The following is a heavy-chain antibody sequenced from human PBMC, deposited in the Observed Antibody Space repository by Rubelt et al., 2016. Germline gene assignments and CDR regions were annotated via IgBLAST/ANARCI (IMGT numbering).Heavy chain of an antibody. CDR2: IKQDGSEK. CDR1: GFTFSSYS. Sequence: GESGGGLVQPGGSLRLSCAASGFTFSSYSMNWVRQAPGKGLEWVANIKQDGSEKYYVDSVKGRFTISRDNTKNSLYLQMNSLRAEDTAVYYCARGPMYCSGGSCTIGSFDYWGQGTLVTVSS. J-gene: IGHJ4*02. CDR3: ARGPMYCSGGSCTIGSFDY. D-gene: IGHD2-15*01. V-gene: IGHV3-7*04.